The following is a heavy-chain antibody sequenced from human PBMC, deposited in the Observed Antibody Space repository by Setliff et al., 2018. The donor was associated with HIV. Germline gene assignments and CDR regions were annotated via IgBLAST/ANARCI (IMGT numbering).Heavy chain of an antibody. V-gene: IGHV1-46*03. CDR2: INPSGGST. D-gene: IGHD2-15*01. Sequence: ASVKVSCKASGYTFTSYYMHWVRQAPGQGLEWMGIINPSGGSTSYAQKFQGRVTMTRDTSTSTVYMELSSLRSEDTAVYYCALGYCSVGSCYSVDFDYWGQGTLVTVSS. J-gene: IGHJ4*02. CDR3: ALGYCSVGSCYSVDFDY. CDR1: GYTFTSYY.